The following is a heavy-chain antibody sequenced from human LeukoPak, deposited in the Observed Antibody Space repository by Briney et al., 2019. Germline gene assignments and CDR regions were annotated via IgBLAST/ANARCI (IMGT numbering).Heavy chain of an antibody. CDR2: IKSKTDGGTT. V-gene: IGHV3-15*01. D-gene: IGHD4-23*01. CDR1: GFTFSNAW. CDR3: TSPNDYGGNWHDAFDI. J-gene: IGHJ3*02. Sequence: GGSLRLSCAASGFTFSNAWMSWVRQAPGKGLEWVGRIKSKTDGGTTDYAAPVKGRFTISRDDSKNTLYLQMNSLKTEDTAVYYCTSPNDYGGNWHDAFDIWGQGTMVTVSS.